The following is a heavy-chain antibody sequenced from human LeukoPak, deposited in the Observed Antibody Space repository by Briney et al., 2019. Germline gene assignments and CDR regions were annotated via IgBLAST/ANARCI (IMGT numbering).Heavy chain of an antibody. Sequence: PSETLSLTCAVSGYSISSGYYWGWIRQPPGKGLEWIGSIYHSGSTYYNPSLKSRVTISVDTSKNQFSLKLSSVTAADTAVYYCARRRGFGDVFDYWGQGTLVTVSS. V-gene: IGHV4-38-2*01. J-gene: IGHJ4*02. CDR1: GYSISSGYY. D-gene: IGHD3-10*01. CDR2: IYHSGST. CDR3: ARRRGFGDVFDY.